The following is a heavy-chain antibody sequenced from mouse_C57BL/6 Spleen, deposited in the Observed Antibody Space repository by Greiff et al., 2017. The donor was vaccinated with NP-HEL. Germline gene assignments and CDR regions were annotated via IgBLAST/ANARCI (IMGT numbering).Heavy chain of an antibody. J-gene: IGHJ4*01. CDR1: GYTFTDYY. D-gene: IGHD1-1*01. CDR3: ARWVVATDYAMDY. Sequence: VQLQQSGPELVKPGASVKISCKASGYTFTDYYMNWVKQSHGKSLEWIGDINPNNGGTSYNQKFKGKATLTVDKSSSTAYMELRSLTSEDSAVYYCARWVVATDYAMDYWGQGTSVTVSS. V-gene: IGHV1-26*01. CDR2: INPNNGGT.